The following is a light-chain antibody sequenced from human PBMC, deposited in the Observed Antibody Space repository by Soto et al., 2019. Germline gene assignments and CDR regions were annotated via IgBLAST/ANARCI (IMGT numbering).Light chain of an antibody. J-gene: IGLJ2*01. CDR1: SSNIGRNT. V-gene: IGLV1-44*01. Sequence: QSVLTQPPSASGTPGQRVTISCTGSSSNIGRNTVNWYQQLPGAAPKLLIYDNNQRPSGVPDRFSGSKSGTSASLAISGLQSEDEADYYCASLDDSLNGVFGVGTKLTVL. CDR3: ASLDDSLNGV. CDR2: DNN.